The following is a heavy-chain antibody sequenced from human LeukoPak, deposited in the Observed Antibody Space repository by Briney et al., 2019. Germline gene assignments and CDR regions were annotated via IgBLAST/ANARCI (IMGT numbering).Heavy chain of an antibody. CDR3: ARHPTTVTVGYDGIDV. CDR2: ISGSGSST. J-gene: IGHJ6*02. CDR1: GFTFSSYA. Sequence: GGSLRLPCAASGFTFSSYAMSWVRQAPGKGLEWVSSISGSGSSTYYADSVKGRFTISRDNSKNTLYLQMNSLRAEDTAVYYCARHPTTVTVGYDGIDVWGQGTTVTVSS. D-gene: IGHD4-17*01. V-gene: IGHV3-23*01.